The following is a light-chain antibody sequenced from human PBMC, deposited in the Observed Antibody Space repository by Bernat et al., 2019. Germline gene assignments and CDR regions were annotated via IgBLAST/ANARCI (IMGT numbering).Light chain of an antibody. CDR2: GSS. J-gene: IGKJ4*02. CDR1: QSVTNY. CDR3: KKYRNWHLM. Sequence: ERAILSCRARQSVTNYVAWYQQKPEETPRLLIYGSSSMAAGITDRFSGSGYWTDFTRTLSSLETVECAIYYCKKYRNWHLMFCGGIKMDI. V-gene: IGKV3D-11*02.